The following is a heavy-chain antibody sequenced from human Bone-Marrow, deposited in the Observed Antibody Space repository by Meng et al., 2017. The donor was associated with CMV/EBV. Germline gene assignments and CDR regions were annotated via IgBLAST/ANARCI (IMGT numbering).Heavy chain of an antibody. D-gene: IGHD3-3*01. CDR1: GFTFSDYY. J-gene: IGHJ3*02. CDR3: ARRDFGNAFEI. Sequence: GGSLRLSCAASGFTFSDYYMSWIRQAPGKGLEWVAFIRYDGSNKYYADSVKGRFTISRDNSKNTLFLQMNSLRAEDTAVYYCARRDFGNAFEIWGQGTMGTVSS. CDR2: IRYDGSNK. V-gene: IGHV3-30*02.